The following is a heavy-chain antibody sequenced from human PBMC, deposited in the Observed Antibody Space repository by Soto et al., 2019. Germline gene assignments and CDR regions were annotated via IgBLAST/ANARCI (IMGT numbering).Heavy chain of an antibody. CDR2: INSDGSST. CDR3: ARGGSLNWYFDL. J-gene: IGHJ2*01. D-gene: IGHD1-26*01. Sequence: EVQLVESGGGLVQPGGSLRLSCAASGFTFSSYWMHWVRQAPGKGLVWISRINSDGSSTSYADSVKGRFTISRDNAKNTLYLQMNSLRAEDTAVYYCARGGSLNWYFDLWGRGTLVTVSS. V-gene: IGHV3-74*01. CDR1: GFTFSSYW.